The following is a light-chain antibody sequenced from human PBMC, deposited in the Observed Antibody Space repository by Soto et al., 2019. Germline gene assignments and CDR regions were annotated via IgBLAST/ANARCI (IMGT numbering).Light chain of an antibody. CDR1: SSDIGIYDF. CDR2: EVS. Sequence: QSALTQPPSASGSPGQSVTISCTGSSSDIGIYDFVSWYQQHPGKPPKLIIYEVSKRPSGVPDRFSGSKSGYTASLTVSDLQSEDAADYYCSAYAGTNDLGVFGGGTKVTVL. CDR3: SAYAGTNDLGV. V-gene: IGLV2-8*01. J-gene: IGLJ2*01.